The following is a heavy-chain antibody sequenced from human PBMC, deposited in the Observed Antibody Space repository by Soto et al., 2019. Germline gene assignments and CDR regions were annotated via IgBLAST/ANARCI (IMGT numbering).Heavy chain of an antibody. J-gene: IGHJ6*02. CDR1: GFTFSSYS. CDR2: ISSSSSSYI. D-gene: IGHD6-19*01. V-gene: IGHV3-21*01. Sequence: GGSLRLSCAASGFTFSSYSMNWVRQAPGKGLEWVSSISSSSSSYIYYADSVKGRFTISRDNAKNSLYLQMNSLRAEDTAVYYCARDFKPPLRQWAPRYYGMDVWGQGTTVTVSS. CDR3: ARDFKPPLRQWAPRYYGMDV.